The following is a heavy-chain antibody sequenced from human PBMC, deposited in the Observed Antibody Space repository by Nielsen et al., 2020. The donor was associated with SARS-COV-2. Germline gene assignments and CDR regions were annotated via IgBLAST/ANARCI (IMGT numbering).Heavy chain of an antibody. CDR3: AREGDTYGVRNFDY. CDR1: AFTFSTYT. CDR2: NNSSNNYI. J-gene: IGHJ4*02. Sequence: GESLKISCAASAFTFSTYTMNWVRQAAGKGLEWVSSNNSSNNYISYADSLKGRFTISRDNAKNSLYLQMTSLRADDTAVYYCAREGDTYGVRNFDYWGQGIMVTVSS. V-gene: IGHV3-21*01. D-gene: IGHD5-18*01.